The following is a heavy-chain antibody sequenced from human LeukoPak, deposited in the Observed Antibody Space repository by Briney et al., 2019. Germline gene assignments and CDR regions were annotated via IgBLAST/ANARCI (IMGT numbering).Heavy chain of an antibody. CDR2: ISYDGSNK. D-gene: IGHD6-19*01. CDR3: ARDLYSSGSPPGGY. CDR1: GFTFSSYA. J-gene: IGHJ4*02. V-gene: IGHV3-30*04. Sequence: PGGSLRPSCAASGFTFSSYAMHWVRQAPGKGLEWVAVISYDGSNKYYADSVKGRFTISRDNSKNTLYLQMNSLRAEDTAVYYCARDLYSSGSPPGGYWGQGTLVTVSS.